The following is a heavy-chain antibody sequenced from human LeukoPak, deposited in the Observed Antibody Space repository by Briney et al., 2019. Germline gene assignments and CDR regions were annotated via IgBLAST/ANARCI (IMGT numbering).Heavy chain of an antibody. J-gene: IGHJ4*02. CDR1: GGSISSHY. Sequence: PSETLSLTCTVSGGSISSHYWSWIRQPPGRGLEWIGYIYYSGSTNYNPSLKSRVTISVDTSKNQFSLKLSSVTAADTAVYYCARDRESPGVWGQGTLVTVSS. D-gene: IGHD3-10*01. CDR2: IYYSGST. V-gene: IGHV4-59*11. CDR3: ARDRESPGV.